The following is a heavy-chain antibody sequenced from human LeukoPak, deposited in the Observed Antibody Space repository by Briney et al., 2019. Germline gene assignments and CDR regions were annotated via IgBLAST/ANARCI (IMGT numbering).Heavy chain of an antibody. CDR2: ISGSGGST. D-gene: IGHD3-3*01. V-gene: IGHV3-23*01. J-gene: IGHJ3*02. CDR3: AKAYPPLYYDSWSGYYTGDAFDI. CDR1: GFTFSSYA. Sequence: PGGSLRLSCAASGFTFSSYAMSWVRQAPGKGLEWVSAISGSGGSTYYADSVKGRFTISRDNSKNTLYLQMNSLRAEDTAVYYCAKAYPPLYYDSWSGYYTGDAFDIWGQGTMVTVSS.